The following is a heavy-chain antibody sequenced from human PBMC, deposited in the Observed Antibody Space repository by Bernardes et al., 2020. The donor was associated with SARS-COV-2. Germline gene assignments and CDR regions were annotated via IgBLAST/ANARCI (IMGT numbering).Heavy chain of an antibody. CDR3: ARSPLGIAPFDS. D-gene: IGHD2-21*01. CDR1: GFIFTDHN. J-gene: IGHJ4*02. V-gene: IGHV3-72*01. Sequence: SLRLSCEASGFIFTDHNMDWVRQAPGKGLEWVARTRNKANRYTTEYAASVKGRFTISGDEATNSVFLQMNSLKTEDTAVYYCARSPLGIAPFDSWGQGTLVTVSS. CDR2: TRNKANRYTT.